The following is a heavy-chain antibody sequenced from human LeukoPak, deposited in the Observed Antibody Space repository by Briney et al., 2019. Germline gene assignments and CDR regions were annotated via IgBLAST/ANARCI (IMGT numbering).Heavy chain of an antibody. D-gene: IGHD6-13*01. V-gene: IGHV1-2*02. J-gene: IGHJ4*02. Sequence: ASVKVSCKASGYTFTDYCAHWVRQAPGQGLEWMGWINPNSGGTNYAQKFQGRVTMTRDTSISTAYMELSRLRSDDTAVYYCARVRWPNRSSGPFDYWGQGTLVTVFS. CDR3: ARVRWPNRSSGPFDY. CDR1: GYTFTDYC. CDR2: INPNSGGT.